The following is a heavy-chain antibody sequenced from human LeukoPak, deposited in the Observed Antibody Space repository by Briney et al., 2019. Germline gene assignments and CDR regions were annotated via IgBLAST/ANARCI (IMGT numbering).Heavy chain of an antibody. D-gene: IGHD3-22*01. CDR3: ARESSSGYFYAFDI. V-gene: IGHV4-59*01. J-gene: IGHJ3*02. CDR2: IYYSGST. CDR1: GGSISSYY. Sequence: SETLSLTXTVSGGSISSYYWSWLRQPPGKGLAWIGYIYYSGSTNYNPSLKSRVTISVDTSKNQFSLKLSSVTAADTAVYYCARESSSGYFYAFDIWGQGTMVTVSS.